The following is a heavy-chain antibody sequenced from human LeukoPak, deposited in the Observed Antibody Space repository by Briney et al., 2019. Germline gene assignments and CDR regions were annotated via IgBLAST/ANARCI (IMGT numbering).Heavy chain of an antibody. CDR3: AKDQLWFGESGYYFDY. D-gene: IGHD3-10*01. J-gene: IGHJ4*02. CDR1: GFTFRSYG. CDR2: ISGSGGST. Sequence: PGGSLRLSCAASGFTFRSYGMHWVRQAPGKGLEWVSGISGSGGSTYYADSVKGRFTISRDNSKNTLYLQMNSLRAEDTAVYYCAKDQLWFGESGYYFDYWGQGTLVTVSS. V-gene: IGHV3-23*01.